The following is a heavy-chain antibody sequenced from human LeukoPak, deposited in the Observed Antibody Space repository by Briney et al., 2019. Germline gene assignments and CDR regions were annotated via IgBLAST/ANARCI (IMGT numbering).Heavy chain of an antibody. V-gene: IGHV4-34*01. CDR1: GGSFSGYY. CDR3: ARGQLYSSGWYYFDY. CDR2: INRSGST. Sequence: SETLSLTCAVYGGSFSGYYWSWIRQPPGKGLEWIGEINRSGSTNYNPSLKSRVTISVDTSKNQFSLKLSSVTAADTAVYYCARGQLYSSGWYYFDYWGQGTLVTVSS. D-gene: IGHD6-19*01. J-gene: IGHJ4*02.